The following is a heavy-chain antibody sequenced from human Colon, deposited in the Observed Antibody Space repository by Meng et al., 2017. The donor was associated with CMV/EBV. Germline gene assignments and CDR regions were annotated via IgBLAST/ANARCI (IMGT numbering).Heavy chain of an antibody. Sequence: SETLSLTCSVYNGSFSGYYWNWIRQSPGKGLEWMGEINHSGSTNYNPALQSRVTISLDKSKTQFSLRLSSVTAADTAVYYCARDTLRFLECQFHYYGMDVWGLGTTVTVSS. J-gene: IGHJ6*02. D-gene: IGHD3-3*01. CDR1: NGSFSGYY. CDR3: ARDTLRFLECQFHYYGMDV. V-gene: IGHV4-34*01. CDR2: INHSGST.